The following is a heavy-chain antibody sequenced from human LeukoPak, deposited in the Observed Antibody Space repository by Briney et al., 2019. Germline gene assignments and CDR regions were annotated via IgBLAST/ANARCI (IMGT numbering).Heavy chain of an antibody. Sequence: SVKVSCKASGGTFSSYAISWVRQAPGQGLEWMGGIIPIFGTANYAQKFQGRVTITTDESTSTAYMELSSLRSEDTAVYYCASHEGRYGGNSYWGQGTLVTASS. V-gene: IGHV1-69*05. CDR2: IIPIFGTA. CDR1: GGTFSSYA. D-gene: IGHD4-23*01. J-gene: IGHJ4*02. CDR3: ASHEGRYGGNSY.